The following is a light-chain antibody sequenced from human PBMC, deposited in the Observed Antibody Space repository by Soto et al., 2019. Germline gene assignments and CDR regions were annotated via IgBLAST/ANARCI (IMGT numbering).Light chain of an antibody. CDR1: SSDVGGYNY. J-gene: IGLJ1*01. V-gene: IGLV2-14*01. CDR3: SSYTSSSTYV. Sequence: QSAPTQPASVSGSPGQSITISCTGTSSDVGGYNYVSWYQQHPGKVPKLMIYDVSNRPSGVSNRFSGSKSGNTASLTISGLQAEDEADYYCSSYTSSSTYVFGTGTKLTVL. CDR2: DVS.